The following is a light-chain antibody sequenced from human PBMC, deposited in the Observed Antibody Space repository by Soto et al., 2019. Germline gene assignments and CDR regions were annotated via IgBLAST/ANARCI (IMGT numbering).Light chain of an antibody. CDR1: LTASTN. CDR3: QQYDSSPKT. J-gene: IGKJ1*01. Sequence: DIVMTQSPATLSVSPGERATLSFRASLTASTNLAWYQQKPGQAPRLLIYGASSRATGIPDRFSGSGSGTDFTLSISRLEPEDFAVYYCQQYDSSPKTFGQGTKVDIK. CDR2: GAS. V-gene: IGKV3-20*01.